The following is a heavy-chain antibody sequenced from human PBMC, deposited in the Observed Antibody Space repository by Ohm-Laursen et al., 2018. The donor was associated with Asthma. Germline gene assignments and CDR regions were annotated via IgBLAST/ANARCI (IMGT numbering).Heavy chain of an antibody. CDR2: IYWDDDK. CDR1: GFSLSTSGVG. Sequence: TQTLTLTCTFSGFSLSTSGVGVGWIRQPPGKALEWLALIYWDDDKRYSPSLKTRLTITKDTSKNQVVLSMTNMDPVDTATYYCAHHSCSGGSCYSAFDFWDQGTLVTVSS. V-gene: IGHV2-5*02. CDR3: AHHSCSGGSCYSAFDF. D-gene: IGHD2-15*01. J-gene: IGHJ4*02.